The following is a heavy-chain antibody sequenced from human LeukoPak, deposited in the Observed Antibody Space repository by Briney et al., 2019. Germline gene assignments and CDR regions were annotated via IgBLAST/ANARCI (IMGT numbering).Heavy chain of an antibody. V-gene: IGHV1-24*01. Sequence: ASVKVSCKVSGYTLTELSMHWVRQAPGKGLEWMGGFDPEDGETIYAQKFQGRVTITRNTSISTAYMELSSLRSEDTAVYYCARGQGGYDPYWGQGTLVTVSS. CDR3: ARGQGGYDPY. D-gene: IGHD5-12*01. J-gene: IGHJ4*02. CDR2: FDPEDGET. CDR1: GYTLTELS.